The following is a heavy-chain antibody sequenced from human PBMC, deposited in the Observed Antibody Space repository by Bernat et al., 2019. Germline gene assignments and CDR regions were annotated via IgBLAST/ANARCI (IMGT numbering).Heavy chain of an antibody. V-gene: IGHV6-1*01. CDR3: ALGIHDAFDI. J-gene: IGHJ3*02. CDR2: TFYRSKWFN. D-gene: IGHD5-18*01. CDR1: GDSVSSNSAA. Sequence: QVQLQPSGPGLVKPSQTLSLTCAISGDSVSSNSAAWNWIRQSPSRGLEWLGRTFYRSKWFNDYAASVKSRITVNADTSKHPFSLHLNSVTPEDTAIYYCALGIHDAFDIWGQGTMVTVSS.